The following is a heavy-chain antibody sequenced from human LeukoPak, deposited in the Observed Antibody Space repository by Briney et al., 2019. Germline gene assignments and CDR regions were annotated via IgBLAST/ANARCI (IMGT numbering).Heavy chain of an antibody. CDR3: ARKKRADPGFDI. CDR2: IYYGGTT. Sequence: SETLSLTCTVSGDSLSGYYWSWIRQPPGKRLEWIGYIYYGGTTNYNPSLKSRLTISVDTSKNQFSLKLTSVAAADTAVYYCARKKRADPGFDIWGQGTMVTISS. CDR1: GDSLSGYY. V-gene: IGHV4-59*01. J-gene: IGHJ3*02.